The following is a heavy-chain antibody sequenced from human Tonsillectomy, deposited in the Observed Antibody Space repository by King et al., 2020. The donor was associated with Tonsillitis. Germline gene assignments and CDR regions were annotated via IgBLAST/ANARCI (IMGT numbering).Heavy chain of an antibody. J-gene: IGHJ3*02. V-gene: IGHV1-18*04. CDR2: ISTYDGNT. D-gene: IGHD1-26*01. Sequence: QLVQSGAEVKNPGASVKVSCKASGYTFTGYGINWVRQAPGQGLEWMGWISTYDGNTNYAQKLQGRVTMTTDTSTSTAYMELRSLRSDDTAVYYCAREPLPVGWGQWALPQAGAFVIGGEGPMLTVSS. CDR3: AREPLPVGWGQWALPQAGAFVI. CDR1: GYTFTGYG.